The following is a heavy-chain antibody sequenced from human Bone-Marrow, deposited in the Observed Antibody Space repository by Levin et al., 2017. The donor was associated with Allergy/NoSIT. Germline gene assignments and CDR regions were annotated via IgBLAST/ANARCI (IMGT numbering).Heavy chain of an antibody. CDR3: AGIRGLDDAFDI. CDR2: IFYNERP. D-gene: IGHD2-21*01. V-gene: IGHV4-31*11. J-gene: IGHJ3*02. Sequence: SETLSLTCAVSGVSISTSGYYWGWIRQHPGTGLEWIGYIFYNERPRYNVALRSRVSVSVDTSTNQFSLSLSSVTAADTAVYYCAGIRGLDDAFDIWGQGTMVTVSS. CDR1: GVSISTSGYY.